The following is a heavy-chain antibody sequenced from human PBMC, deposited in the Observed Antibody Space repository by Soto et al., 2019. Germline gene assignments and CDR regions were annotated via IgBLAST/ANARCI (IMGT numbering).Heavy chain of an antibody. D-gene: IGHD3-22*01. CDR2: INAYNGNT. J-gene: IGHJ4*02. CDR3: AKGGGTYWSDTSAYSAFDY. CDR1: GYTFTSYG. Sequence: ASVKVSCKASGYTFTSYGISWVRQAPGQGLEWMGWINAYNGNTNYAQKLQGRVTMTTDTSTSTAYMELRSLRSEDTAVYYCAKGGGTYWSDTSAYSAFDYWAQGTLVTVSS. V-gene: IGHV1-18*01.